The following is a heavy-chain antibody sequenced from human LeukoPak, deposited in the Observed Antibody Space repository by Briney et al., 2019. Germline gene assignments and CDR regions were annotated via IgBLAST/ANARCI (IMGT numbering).Heavy chain of an antibody. J-gene: IGHJ6*02. Sequence: GGSLRLSCAASGFTVSFNYMSWVRQAPGKGLEWISVIYSGGSTYYADSVKGRFTISRDNAKNSLYLQMNSLRAEDTAVYYCARGGGYYGSGSLHYYYYGMDVWGQGTTVTVSS. CDR2: IYSGGST. D-gene: IGHD3-10*01. V-gene: IGHV3-53*01. CDR3: ARGGGYYGSGSLHYYYYGMDV. CDR1: GFTVSFNY.